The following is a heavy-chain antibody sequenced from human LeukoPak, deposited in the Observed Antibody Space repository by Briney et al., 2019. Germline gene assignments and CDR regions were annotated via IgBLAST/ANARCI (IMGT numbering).Heavy chain of an antibody. D-gene: IGHD3-10*01. J-gene: IGHJ3*02. V-gene: IGHV3-9*03. CDR1: GFTFDDYA. Sequence: PGGSLRLSCAASGFTFDDYAMHWVRQAPGKRVEWVSGISWNSGSIGYADSVKGRLTISRDNAKNSLYLQMNSLRAEDMALYYCAKDMYGSGTSDAFDIWGQGTMVTVSS. CDR3: AKDMYGSGTSDAFDI. CDR2: ISWNSGSI.